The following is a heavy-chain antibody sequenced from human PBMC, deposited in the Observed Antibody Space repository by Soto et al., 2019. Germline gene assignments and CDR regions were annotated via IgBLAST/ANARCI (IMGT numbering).Heavy chain of an antibody. CDR2: IYYSGGA. D-gene: IGHD3-16*01. V-gene: IGHV4-59*08. Sequence: QVQLQESGPGLVKPSETLSLTCTVSGGSISGYYWSWIRQPPGERLQWIADIYYSGGAKYNPSLKSRVTIAVDPARNQFSLRLSSVTAADTALYYCARHLGKWVWDYWGHGILVTVSS. CDR3: ARHLGKWVWDY. J-gene: IGHJ4*01. CDR1: GGSISGYY.